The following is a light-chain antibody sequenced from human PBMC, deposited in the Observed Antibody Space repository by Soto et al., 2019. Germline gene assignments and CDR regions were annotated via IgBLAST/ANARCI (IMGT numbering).Light chain of an antibody. CDR2: WAS. Sequence: DIVMTLSPDSLAVSLGERATINCKSSQSVLYSPNNKNYLAWYQQKPGQPPKLLIYWASTWESGVPDRFRGSGSWNDFTLTLSGMQAEDEVFYHCQRYHSAPPSFGQGTKVEIK. CDR1: QSVLYSPNNKNY. J-gene: IGKJ1*01. CDR3: QRYHSAPPS. V-gene: IGKV4-1*01.